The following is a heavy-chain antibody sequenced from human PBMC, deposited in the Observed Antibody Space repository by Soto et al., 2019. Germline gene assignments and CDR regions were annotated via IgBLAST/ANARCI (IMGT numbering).Heavy chain of an antibody. CDR3: ASTPGYSSSWPDDAFDI. Sequence: SSVKVSCKASGGTFSSYAISWVRQAPGQGLEWMGGIIPIFGTANYAQKFQGRVTITADKSTSTAYMELSRLRSEDTAVYYCASTPGYSSSWPDDAFDIWGQGTMVTVSS. CDR1: GGTFSSYA. CDR2: IIPIFGTA. V-gene: IGHV1-69*06. D-gene: IGHD6-13*01. J-gene: IGHJ3*02.